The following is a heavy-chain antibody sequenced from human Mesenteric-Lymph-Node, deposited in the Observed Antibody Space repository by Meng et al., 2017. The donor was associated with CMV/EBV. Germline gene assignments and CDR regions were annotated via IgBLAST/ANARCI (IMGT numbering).Heavy chain of an antibody. J-gene: IGHJ5*02. Sequence: GVSGTTTTNYWTWVRQPPGEGLEWIGYISDSGATHYNPSLKSRVTISVDTSKNHFYMTLSSVTAADTAVYYCARIFGVVTTGGWFDPWGQGTLVTVSS. CDR3: ARIFGVVTTGGWFDP. V-gene: IGHV4-61*03. CDR1: GVSGTTTTNY. D-gene: IGHD3-3*01. CDR2: ISDSGAT.